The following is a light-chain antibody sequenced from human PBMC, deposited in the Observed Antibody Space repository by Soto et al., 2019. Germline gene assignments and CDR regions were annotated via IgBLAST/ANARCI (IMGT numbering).Light chain of an antibody. CDR1: QNVNDN. J-gene: IGKJ4*01. CDR2: GAS. V-gene: IGKV3D-15*01. Sequence: EIVMTQSPATLSVSPGERATLSCRASQNVNDNLAWYQQKPGQAPTLLVYGASIKATGIPASFSGSGSGTEFTLTIGSLQSEDFAVYYCQQYNNWPLTFGAGTKVESK. CDR3: QQYNNWPLT.